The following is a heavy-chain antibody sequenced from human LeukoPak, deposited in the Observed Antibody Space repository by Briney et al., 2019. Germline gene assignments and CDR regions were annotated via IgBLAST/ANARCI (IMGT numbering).Heavy chain of an antibody. Sequence: PSETLSLTCTVSGGSISSYCWSWIRQPPGKGLERIGYIYYSGSTNYNPSLKSRVTISVDTSKNQFSLKLSSVTAADTAVYYCAREKQLAYFDYWGQGTLVTVSS. D-gene: IGHD6-6*01. V-gene: IGHV4-59*01. CDR3: AREKQLAYFDY. CDR1: GGSISSYC. CDR2: IYYSGST. J-gene: IGHJ4*02.